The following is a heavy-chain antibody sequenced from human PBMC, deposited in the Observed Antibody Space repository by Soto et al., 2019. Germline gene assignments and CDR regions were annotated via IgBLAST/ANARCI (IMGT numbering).Heavy chain of an antibody. CDR3: AKDVRRCSSTSCYTVGFDAFDI. V-gene: IGHV3-23*01. D-gene: IGHD2-2*02. J-gene: IGHJ3*02. CDR2: ISGSGGST. Sequence: EVQLLESGGGLVQPGGSLRLSCAASGFTFSSYAMSWVRQAPGKGLEWVSAISGSGGSTYYADSVKGRFTISRDNSKNTLYLQMNSLRAEDTAVYYCAKDVRRCSSTSCYTVGFDAFDIWGQGTMVTVSS. CDR1: GFTFSSYA.